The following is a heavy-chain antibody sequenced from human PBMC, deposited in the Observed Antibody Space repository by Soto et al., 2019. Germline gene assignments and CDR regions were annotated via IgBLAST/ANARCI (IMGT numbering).Heavy chain of an antibody. J-gene: IGHJ5*02. V-gene: IGHV2-5*02. Sequence: ITLKASGPTLVKPTQTLTLTCTFSGFSLTPRGVGVGWIRQPPGKALECLALIYWDDDKRYSPSLQSRLSITKDTSKNQVVLTMTNVDPVDTATYYCAHIPNYYQYDWFDPWGQGTLVSVSS. CDR1: GFSLTPRGVG. CDR3: AHIPNYYQYDWFDP. CDR2: IYWDDDK. D-gene: IGHD3-16*01.